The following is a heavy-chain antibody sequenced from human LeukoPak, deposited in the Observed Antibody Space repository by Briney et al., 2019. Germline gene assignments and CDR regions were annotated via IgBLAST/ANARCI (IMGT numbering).Heavy chain of an antibody. D-gene: IGHD6-19*01. CDR3: ARDSSGWGLAV. Sequence: QPGGSLRLSCAASGFTFNAYDMHWVRQATGKGLEWVSYIGRAGDTYYAGSVKGRFTISREDATNSLFLQMSSLGVGDTAVYYCARDSSGWGLAVWGQGTTVTVSS. J-gene: IGHJ6*02. V-gene: IGHV3-13*04. CDR2: IGRAGDT. CDR1: GFTFNAYD.